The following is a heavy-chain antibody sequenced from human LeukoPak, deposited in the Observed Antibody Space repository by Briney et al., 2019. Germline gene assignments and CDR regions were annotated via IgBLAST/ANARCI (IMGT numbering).Heavy chain of an antibody. V-gene: IGHV3-69-1*01. CDR2: ISSRSYT. D-gene: IGHD4-23*01. Sequence: YPGGSLRLSCAASGFRFSVYSMNWVRQAPGKGLEWVSSISSRSYTDYADSVRGRFTISRDNAKNSLFLQMNSLRAEDTAVYYCASYGGFTSATLVDLLWGQGTLVTVSS. J-gene: IGHJ4*02. CDR1: GFRFSVYS. CDR3: ASYGGFTSATLVDLL.